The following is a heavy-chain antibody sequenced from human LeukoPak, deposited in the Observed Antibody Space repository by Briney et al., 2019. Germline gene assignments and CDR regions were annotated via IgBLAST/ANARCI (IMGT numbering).Heavy chain of an antibody. CDR3: AKDLYSYGYYFDY. CDR1: GFTFSGYG. V-gene: IGHV3-30*02. CDR2: IRYDGSNK. Sequence: GGSLRLSCAASGFTFSGYGMHWVRQAPGKGLEWVTFIRYDGSNKYYADSVKGRFTTSRDNSKNTLYLQMSSLRAEDTAVYYCAKDLYSYGYYFDYWGQGTVVTVSS. J-gene: IGHJ4*02. D-gene: IGHD5-18*01.